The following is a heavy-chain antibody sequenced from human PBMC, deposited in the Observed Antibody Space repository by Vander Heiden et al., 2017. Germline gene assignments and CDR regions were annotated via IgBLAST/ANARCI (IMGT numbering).Heavy chain of an antibody. Sequence: DVQLLESGGGLVQPGGSLSLSWAAAGFTFSRNAMSWVRQAPGKGVEWVSGIGGSGGSTYHADSVKGRFTISRDNSKNTLYLKMNSLRAEDTAVYFCAKDRGSSNWFYYYGMDVWGQGTTVTVSS. V-gene: IGHV3-23*01. CDR2: IGGSGGST. D-gene: IGHD6-13*01. CDR3: AKDRGSSNWFYYYGMDV. J-gene: IGHJ6*02. CDR1: GFTFSRNA.